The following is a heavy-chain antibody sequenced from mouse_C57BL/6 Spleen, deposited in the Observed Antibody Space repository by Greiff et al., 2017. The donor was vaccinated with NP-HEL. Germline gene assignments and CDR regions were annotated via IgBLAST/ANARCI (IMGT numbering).Heavy chain of an antibody. D-gene: IGHD2-1*01. CDR1: GFTFTDYY. Sequence: EVNVVESGGGLVQPGGSLSLSCAASGFTFTDYYMSWVRQPPGKALEWLGFIRNKANGYTTEYSASVKGRFTISRDNSQSILYLQMNALRAEDSATYYCARYPLGHGKGYFDVWGTGTTVTVSS. CDR3: ARYPLGHGKGYFDV. J-gene: IGHJ1*03. V-gene: IGHV7-3*01. CDR2: IRNKANGYTT.